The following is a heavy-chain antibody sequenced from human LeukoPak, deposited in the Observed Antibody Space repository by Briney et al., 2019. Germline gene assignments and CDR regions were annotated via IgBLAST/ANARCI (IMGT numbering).Heavy chain of an antibody. CDR3: AKDMVVAGYSDFDY. V-gene: IGHV3-23*01. D-gene: IGHD6-19*01. Sequence: PGGSLRLSCAVSGITLSNYGMSWVRQAPGKGLEWVAGISDSGGRTNYADSVKGRFTISRDNPKNTLYLQMNSLRAEDTAVYYCAKDMVVAGYSDFDYWGQGTLVTVSS. CDR1: GITLSNYG. CDR2: ISDSGGRT. J-gene: IGHJ4*02.